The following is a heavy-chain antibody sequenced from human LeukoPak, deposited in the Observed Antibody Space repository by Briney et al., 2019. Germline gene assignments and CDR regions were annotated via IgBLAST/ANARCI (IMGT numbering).Heavy chain of an antibody. CDR1: GGSISSYY. D-gene: IGHD6-19*01. J-gene: IGHJ5*02. Sequence: SETLSLTCTVSGGSISSYYWSWIRQPPGKGLEWIGYIYYSGSTNYNPSLKSRVTISVDTSKNQFSLKLSSVTAADTAVYYCARDLYSSGWYGGRWFDPWGQGTLVTVSS. CDR2: IYYSGST. V-gene: IGHV4-59*01. CDR3: ARDLYSSGWYGGRWFDP.